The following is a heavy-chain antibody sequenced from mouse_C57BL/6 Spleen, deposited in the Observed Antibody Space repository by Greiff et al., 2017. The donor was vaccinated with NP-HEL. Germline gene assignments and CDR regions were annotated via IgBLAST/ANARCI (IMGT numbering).Heavy chain of an antibody. J-gene: IGHJ1*03. V-gene: IGHV3-8*01. D-gene: IGHD2-3*01. CDR2: ISYSGST. CDR3: ARYRWKWDFDD. Sequence: DVKLQESGPGLAKPSQTLSLPFSVTGYSITCDYWNWVRTFPGNKLEYMGYISYSGSTYYIPSLKSRISRTRDTSKNQYYLQLNSVTTEYTATYYSARYRWKWDFDDWGKGTTVTVSA. CDR1: GYSITCDY.